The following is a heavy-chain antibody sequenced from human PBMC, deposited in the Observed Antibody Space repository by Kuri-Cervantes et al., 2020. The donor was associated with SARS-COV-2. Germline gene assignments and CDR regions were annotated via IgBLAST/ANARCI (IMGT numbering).Heavy chain of an antibody. CDR3: ARAPDYGDYYYYGMDV. CDR1: GFTFSSYW. J-gene: IGHJ6*02. D-gene: IGHD4-17*01. Sequence: GGSLRLSCAASGFTFSSYWMHWVRQAPGKGLVWVSRINSDGSSTSYADSVKGRFTTSRDNAKNTLYLQMNSLRAEDTAVYYCARAPDYGDYYYYGMDVWGQGTTVTVSS. V-gene: IGHV3-74*01. CDR2: INSDGSST.